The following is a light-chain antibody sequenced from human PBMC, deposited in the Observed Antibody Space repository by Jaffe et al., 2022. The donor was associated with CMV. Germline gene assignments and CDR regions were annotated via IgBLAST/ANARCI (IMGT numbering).Light chain of an antibody. J-gene: IGKJ4*01. CDR2: AAS. CDR3: QQYGSSRKT. CDR1: QSISSSY. V-gene: IGKV3-20*01. Sequence: EVVLTQSPGTLSLSPGERATLSCRASQSISSSYLAWYQQKPGQAPRLLIYAASSRATGIPDRFSGSGSGTDFTLTISRLEPEDFALYYCQQYGSSRKTFGGGTKVEI.